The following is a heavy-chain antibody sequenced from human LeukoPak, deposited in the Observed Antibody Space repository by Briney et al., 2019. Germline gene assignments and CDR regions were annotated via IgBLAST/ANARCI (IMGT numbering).Heavy chain of an antibody. V-gene: IGHV3-11*04. Sequence: GGSLRLSCAASGFTFSNAWMSWVRQAPGKGLEWVSYISSSGSTIYYADSVKGRFTISRDNAKNSLYLQMNSLRAEDTAAYYCXXXSYYYDSSGYSHLDYWGQGTLVTVSS. CDR1: GFTFSNAW. D-gene: IGHD3-22*01. CDR3: XXXSYYYDSSGYSHLDY. J-gene: IGHJ4*02. CDR2: ISSSGSTI.